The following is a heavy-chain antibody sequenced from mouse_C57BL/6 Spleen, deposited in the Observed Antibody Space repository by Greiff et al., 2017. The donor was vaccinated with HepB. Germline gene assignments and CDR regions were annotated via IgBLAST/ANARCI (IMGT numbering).Heavy chain of an antibody. J-gene: IGHJ4*01. D-gene: IGHD2-3*01. CDR1: GYAFSSSW. CDR2: IYPGDGDT. Sequence: QVQLKESGPELVKPGASVKISCKASGYAFSSSWMNWVKQRPGKGLEWIGRIYPGDGDTNYNGKFKGKATLTADKSSSTAYMQLSSLTSEDSAVYFCARDYDGYYNAMDYWGQGTSVTVSS. CDR3: ARDYDGYYNAMDY. V-gene: IGHV1-82*01.